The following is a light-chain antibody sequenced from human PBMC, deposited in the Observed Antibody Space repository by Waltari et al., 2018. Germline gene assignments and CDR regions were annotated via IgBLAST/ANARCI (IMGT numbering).Light chain of an antibody. CDR2: EDR. Sequence: SYELTQPPSVSVSPGQTARITCSGDALPKKYAYWFQQKPGQSPVLIIYEDRKRPSGIPERFSGSSSGTVATLTISGAQVEDEADYYCYSTDSSGNHYIFGAGTRLTVL. V-gene: IGLV3-10*01. CDR3: YSTDSSGNHYI. J-gene: IGLJ1*01. CDR1: ALPKKY.